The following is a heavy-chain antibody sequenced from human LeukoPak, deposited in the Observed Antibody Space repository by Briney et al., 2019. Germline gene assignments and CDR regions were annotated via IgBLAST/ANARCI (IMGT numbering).Heavy chain of an antibody. Sequence: GGSPRLSCAASGFTFSSYSMNWVRQAPGKGLEWVSYIRSSSSTIYYADSVKGRFTISRDNAKNSLYLQMNSLRAEDTAVYYCARESFYDSSGYYYRSYAFHIWGQGTMVTVSS. J-gene: IGHJ3*02. D-gene: IGHD3-22*01. CDR3: ARESFYDSSGYYYRSYAFHI. CDR2: IRSSSSTI. CDR1: GFTFSSYS. V-gene: IGHV3-48*01.